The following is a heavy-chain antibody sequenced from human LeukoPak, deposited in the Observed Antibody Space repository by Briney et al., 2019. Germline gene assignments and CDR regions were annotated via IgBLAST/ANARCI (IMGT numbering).Heavy chain of an antibody. V-gene: IGHV3-30*18. CDR2: ISYDGSNK. Sequence: GGSLRLSCAASGFTFSSYGMHWVRQAPGKGLEWVAVISYDGSNKYYADSVKGRFTISRDNSKDTLYLQMNSLRAEDTAVYYCAKHTHWGQGTLVTVSS. CDR3: AKHTH. CDR1: GFTFSSYG. J-gene: IGHJ4*02. D-gene: IGHD2-15*01.